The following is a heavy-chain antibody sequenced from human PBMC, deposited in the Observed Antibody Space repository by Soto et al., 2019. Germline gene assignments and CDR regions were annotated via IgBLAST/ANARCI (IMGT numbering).Heavy chain of an antibody. V-gene: IGHV4-59*01. CDR1: GGPISSFY. CDR3: ARTVIGVFAY. J-gene: IGHJ4*02. CDR2: IYYSGST. Sequence: PSETLSPTSSSSGGPISSFYLSWIRQPPGKGLEWIAYIYYSGSTNYNPSLKSRVAISGDTSKNQFSLKLSSVTAADTAVYYCARTVIGVFAYWGQGILVTVSS. D-gene: IGHD3-16*02.